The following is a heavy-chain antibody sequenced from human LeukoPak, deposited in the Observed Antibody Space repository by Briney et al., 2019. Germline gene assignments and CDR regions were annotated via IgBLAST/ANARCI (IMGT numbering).Heavy chain of an antibody. CDR1: GFTFSSYA. CDR3: ARGGSYLSAFDI. Sequence: QPGGSLRLSCAASGFTFSSYAMSWVRQAPGKGLERVSAISGSGGSTYYADSVKGRFTISRDNSKNTLYLQMNSLRAEDTAVYYCARGGSYLSAFDIWGQGTMVTVSS. CDR2: ISGSGGST. V-gene: IGHV3-23*01. D-gene: IGHD1-26*01. J-gene: IGHJ3*02.